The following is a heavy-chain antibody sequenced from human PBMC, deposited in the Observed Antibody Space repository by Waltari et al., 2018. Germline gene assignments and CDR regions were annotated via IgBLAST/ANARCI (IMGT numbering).Heavy chain of an antibody. CDR1: GGTFSSYA. J-gene: IGHJ4*02. CDR2: IIPIFGTA. Sequence: QVQLVQSGAEVKKPGSSVKVSCKASGGTFSSYAISWVRQAPGQGLEWMGGIIPIFGTATDAQKFQGRVTITTDESTSTAYMGLGSLRFEDTAVYYCARGKMSYDWGGGNFDYWGQGTLVTVSS. D-gene: IGHD3-16*01. CDR3: ARGKMSYDWGGGNFDY. V-gene: IGHV1-69*05.